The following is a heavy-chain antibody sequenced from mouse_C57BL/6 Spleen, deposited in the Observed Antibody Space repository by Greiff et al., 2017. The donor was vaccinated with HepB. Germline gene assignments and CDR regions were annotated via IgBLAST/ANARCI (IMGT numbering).Heavy chain of an antibody. CDR3: ARVTGVSLDY. CDR2: INPGSGGT. Sequence: VQLVESGAELVRPGTSVKVSCKASGYAFTNYLIEWVKQRPGQGLEWIGVINPGSGGTNYNEKFKGKATLTADKSSSTAYMQLSSLTSEDSAVYFCARVTGVSLDYWGQGTTLTVSS. CDR1: GYAFTNYL. J-gene: IGHJ2*01. D-gene: IGHD2-12*01. V-gene: IGHV1-54*01.